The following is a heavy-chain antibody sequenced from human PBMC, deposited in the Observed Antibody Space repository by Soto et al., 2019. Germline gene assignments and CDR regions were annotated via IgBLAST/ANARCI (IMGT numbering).Heavy chain of an antibody. CDR1: GGTFSSYA. CDR3: ARVRSSGWYYYYGMDV. Sequence: GASVKVSCKASGGTFSSYAISWVRQAPGQGLEWMRGIIPIFGTANYAQKFQGRVTITADESTSTAYMELSSLRSEDTAVYYCARVRSSGWYYYYGMDVWGQGTTVTVSS. CDR2: IIPIFGTA. J-gene: IGHJ6*02. V-gene: IGHV1-69*13. D-gene: IGHD6-19*01.